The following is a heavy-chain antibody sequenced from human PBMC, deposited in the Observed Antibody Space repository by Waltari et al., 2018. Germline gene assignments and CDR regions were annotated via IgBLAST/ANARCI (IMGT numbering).Heavy chain of an antibody. V-gene: IGHV3-53*01. CDR2: TKGGGNT. J-gene: IGHJ6*02. CDR3: ASDPGFANGMDG. CDR1: GFIVSNNY. Sequence: EVQLVESGGGLIQPGGSLRRSCAASGFIVSNNYMSWVRQAPGKGLEWVSVTKGGGNTFYSDSVKGRFTISTDDSSNTLSLQMNSLRVEDTAVYYCASDPGFANGMDGWGQGTTVTVSS.